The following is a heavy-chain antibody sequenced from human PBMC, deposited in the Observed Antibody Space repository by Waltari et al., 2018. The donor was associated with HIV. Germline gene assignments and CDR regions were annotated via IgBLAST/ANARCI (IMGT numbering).Heavy chain of an antibody. D-gene: IGHD3-3*01. CDR1: GFTFDDYP. J-gene: IGHJ5*01. V-gene: IGHV3-9*01. CDR2: ISWNSGIK. Sequence: EVQLVESGGGLVQPGRSLRLSCAASGFTFDDYPMHWVRQSPGNGLEVVSGISWNSGIKDYGDSVKGRFTISRDNAKNSLYLQMNSLTVEDTAFYYCAKGGSHLTIFEAWFDSWGQGTLVTVSS. CDR3: AKGGSHLTIFEAWFDS.